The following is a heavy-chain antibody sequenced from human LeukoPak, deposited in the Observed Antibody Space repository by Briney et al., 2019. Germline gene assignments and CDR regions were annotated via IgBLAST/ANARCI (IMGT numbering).Heavy chain of an antibody. D-gene: IGHD1-26*01. Sequence: GGSLRLSCAASGLAFDDYAMHWVRQAPGKGLEWVSGISWNSGTIVYADSVKGRFTISRDNAKNSLYLQMNSLRPEDTALYYCAKKSHERGGTIKGAFDIWGQGTMVTVSS. V-gene: IGHV3-9*01. CDR1: GLAFDDYA. CDR3: AKKSHERGGTIKGAFDI. J-gene: IGHJ3*02. CDR2: ISWNSGTI.